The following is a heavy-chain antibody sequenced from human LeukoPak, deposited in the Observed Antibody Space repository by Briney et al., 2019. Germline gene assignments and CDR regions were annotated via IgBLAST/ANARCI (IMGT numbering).Heavy chain of an antibody. CDR1: GGSFSIYY. CDR2: INHSGIT. Sequence: SETLSLTCAVYGGSFSIYYWNWIRQPPGKGLEWIGEINHSGITNYNPSLKSRVIISVDTSKKQSSLRLTSVTAADTAVYYCARGEPGGRDYWGQGTLVTASS. J-gene: IGHJ4*02. V-gene: IGHV4-34*01. CDR3: ARGEPGGRDY. D-gene: IGHD3-10*01.